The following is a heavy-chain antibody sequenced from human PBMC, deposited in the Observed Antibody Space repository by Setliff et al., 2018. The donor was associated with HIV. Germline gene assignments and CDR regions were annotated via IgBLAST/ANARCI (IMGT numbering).Heavy chain of an antibody. CDR3: ARVPSRWFGELLYLQAFDH. CDR1: GYTFTSYD. D-gene: IGHD3-10*01. Sequence: GASVKVSCKASGYTFTSYDINWVRQATGQGLEWMGWMNPNSGNTGFTQKFQGRVTMTTDTSINTAYMELSSLRSEDTAVYYCARVPSRWFGELLYLQAFDHWGQGTLVTVTS. CDR2: MNPNSGNT. V-gene: IGHV1-8*02. J-gene: IGHJ4*02.